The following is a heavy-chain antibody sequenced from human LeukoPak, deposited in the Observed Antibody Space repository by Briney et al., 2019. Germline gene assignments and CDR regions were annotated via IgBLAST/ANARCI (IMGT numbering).Heavy chain of an antibody. CDR3: ARVTARGAFDI. D-gene: IGHD3-10*01. J-gene: IGHJ3*02. Sequence: SETLSLTCTVSGGSISSYYWSWIRRPPGKGLEWIGYIYYSGSTNYNPSLKSRVTISVDTSKNQFSLKLSSVTAADTAVYYCARVTARGAFDIWGQGTMVTVSS. CDR2: IYYSGST. CDR1: GGSISSYY. V-gene: IGHV4-59*01.